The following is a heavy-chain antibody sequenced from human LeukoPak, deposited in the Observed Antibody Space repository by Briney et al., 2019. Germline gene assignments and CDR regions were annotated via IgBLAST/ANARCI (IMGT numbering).Heavy chain of an antibody. D-gene: IGHD6-19*01. Sequence: GGSLRLSCAASGFTFSSYAMHWVRQAPGKGLEWVAVISYDGSNKYYADSVKGRFTISRDNSKNTLYLQMNSLRAEDTAVYYCARPPHGSGGYYYYMDVWGKGTTVTISS. CDR3: ARPPHGSGGYYYYMDV. J-gene: IGHJ6*03. CDR2: ISYDGSNK. V-gene: IGHV3-30*04. CDR1: GFTFSSYA.